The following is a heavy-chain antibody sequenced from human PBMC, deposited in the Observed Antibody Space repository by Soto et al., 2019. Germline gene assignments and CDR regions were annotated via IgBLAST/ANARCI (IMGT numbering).Heavy chain of an antibody. D-gene: IGHD3-22*01. CDR2: IFHTGST. CDR1: GASLTSGDYY. J-gene: IGHJ3*02. V-gene: IGHV4-31*03. Sequence: QVQLQESGPGRAKPSQTVSLTCTVSGASLTSGDYYWTWIRQVPGKDLEWIGYIFHTGSTVYTPALRSRVLMSIDMSDNYSSLNLNSVTAADTAVYYCARGLGYDSNGRFLAAFDIWGHGTLVTVS. CDR3: ARGLGYDSNGRFLAAFDI.